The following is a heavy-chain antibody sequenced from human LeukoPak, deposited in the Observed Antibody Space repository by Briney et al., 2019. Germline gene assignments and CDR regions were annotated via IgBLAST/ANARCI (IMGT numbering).Heavy chain of an antibody. CDR1: GGSISSGGYS. D-gene: IGHD4-17*01. J-gene: IGHJ3*02. Sequence: SETLSLACAVSGGSISSGGYSLSWIRQPPGKGLEWIVYIYHSGSTYYNPSLKSRVTISVDRSKNQFSLKLSSVTAADTAVYYCARGGDYGDSDNAFDIWGQGTMVTVSS. V-gene: IGHV4-30-2*01. CDR3: ARGGDYGDSDNAFDI. CDR2: IYHSGST.